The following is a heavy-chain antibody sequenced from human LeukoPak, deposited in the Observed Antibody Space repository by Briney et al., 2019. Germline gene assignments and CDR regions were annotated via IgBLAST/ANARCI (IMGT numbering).Heavy chain of an antibody. CDR2: INPNSGGT. CDR1: GYTFTGYY. D-gene: IGHD3-10*01. J-gene: IGHJ4*02. V-gene: IGHV1-2*02. Sequence: ASVNVSCKASGYTFTGYYMHWVRQAPGQGLEWMGWINPNSGGTNYAQKFQGRVTMTRDTSISTAYMELSRLRSDDTAVYYCARDLGTGSSGGGYWGQGTLVTVSS. CDR3: ARDLGTGSSGGGY.